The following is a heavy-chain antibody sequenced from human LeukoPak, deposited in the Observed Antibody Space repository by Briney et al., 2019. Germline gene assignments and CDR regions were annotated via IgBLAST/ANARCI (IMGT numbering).Heavy chain of an antibody. J-gene: IGHJ4*02. CDR2: IRYDASNK. V-gene: IGHV3-30*02. Sequence: GRSLRLSCAASGFTFSSYGMPWVRQAPAKGLEWVAFIRYDASNKYYGDSVTGRFIISRDNSKNTLYLQMNSLRAEDTAVYHCAKRHCSSTSCFPYYLDNWGQGTLVTVSS. CDR3: AKRHCSSTSCFPYYLDN. CDR1: GFTFSSYG. D-gene: IGHD2-2*01.